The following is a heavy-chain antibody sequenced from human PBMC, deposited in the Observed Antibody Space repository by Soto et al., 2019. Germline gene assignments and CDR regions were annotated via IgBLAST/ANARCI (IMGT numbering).Heavy chain of an antibody. J-gene: IGHJ6*03. D-gene: IGHD3-3*01. V-gene: IGHV1-3*01. CDR2: INAGNGNT. CDR3: ARWQYYDFWSANMDV. CDR1: GYTFTSYA. Sequence: ASVKVSCKASGYTFTSYAMHWVRQAPGQRLEWMGWINAGNGNTKYSQKFQGRVTITRDTSASTAYMELGSLRSEDTAVYYCARWQYYDFWSANMDVWGKGTTVTVSS.